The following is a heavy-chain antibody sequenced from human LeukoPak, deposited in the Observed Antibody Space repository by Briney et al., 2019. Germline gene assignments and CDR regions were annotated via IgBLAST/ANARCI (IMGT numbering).Heavy chain of an antibody. V-gene: IGHV4-28*01. J-gene: IGHJ5*02. CDR1: GYYISSSNW. CDR2: IYYSGST. D-gene: IGHD3-10*01. CDR3: ARIPKQDYYGSGSYWSP. Sequence: SDTLSLTCAVSGYYISSSNWWGWIRQPPGKGLEWVGHIYYSGSTYYNPSLESRVTLSVDTSNNQFSLKLSSVTAVDPAVYYCARIPKQDYYGSGSYWSPWGQGTLVTVSS.